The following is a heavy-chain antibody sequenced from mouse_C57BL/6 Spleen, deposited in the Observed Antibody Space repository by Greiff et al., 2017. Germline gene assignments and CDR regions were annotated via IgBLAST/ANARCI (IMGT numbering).Heavy chain of an antibody. CDR2: IYPGDGDT. Sequence: VQLQQSGPELVKPGASVKISCKASGYAFSSSWMNWVKQRPGKGLEWIGRIYPGDGDTNYNGKFKGKATLTADKSSSTAYMQLSSLTSEDSAVYFCANDYYGSSRFAYWGQGTLVTVSA. CDR1: GYAFSSSW. CDR3: ANDYYGSSRFAY. V-gene: IGHV1-82*01. J-gene: IGHJ3*01. D-gene: IGHD1-1*01.